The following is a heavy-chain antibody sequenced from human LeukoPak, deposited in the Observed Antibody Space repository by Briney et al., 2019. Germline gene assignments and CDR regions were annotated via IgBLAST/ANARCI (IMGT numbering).Heavy chain of an antibody. D-gene: IGHD2-21*02. CDR1: GGTFSSYA. V-gene: IGHV1-69*04. CDR2: IIPILGIA. J-gene: IGHJ4*02. Sequence: SVKVSCKASGGTFSSYATSWVRQAPGQGLEWMGRIIPILGIANYAQKFQGRVTITADKSTSTAYMELSSLRSEDTAVYYCARSGSDPPYYFDYWGQGTLVTVSS. CDR3: ARSGSDPPYYFDY.